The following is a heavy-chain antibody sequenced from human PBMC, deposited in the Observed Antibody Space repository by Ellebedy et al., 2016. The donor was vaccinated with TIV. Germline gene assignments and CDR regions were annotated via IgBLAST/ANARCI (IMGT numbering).Heavy chain of an antibody. J-gene: IGHJ6*02. V-gene: IGHV3-33*01. CDR3: ARLPYCSGGSCYSYGGDV. CDR1: GFNFRSYG. Sequence: GESLKISCVASGFNFRSYGMHWVRQAPGKGLEWVGVIWHDGSNSYYADSVKGRFTISRDNSKNTMYLQMNSLRAEDTAVYHCARLPYCSGGSCYSYGGDVWGQGTTVTVSS. CDR2: IWHDGSNS. D-gene: IGHD2-15*01.